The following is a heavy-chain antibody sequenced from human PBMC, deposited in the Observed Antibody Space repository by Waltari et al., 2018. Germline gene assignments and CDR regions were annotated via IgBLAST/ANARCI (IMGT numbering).Heavy chain of an antibody. CDR1: VYTFTDFS. V-gene: IGHV1-46*01. D-gene: IGHD3-10*01. CDR2: INPSGGGT. CDR3: ARAGTTLIWGVAE. Sequence: QVQLVQSGAEVKRPGAAVTVSCNASVYTFTDFSMHWVRQAPGQGLEWMGIINPSGGGTTYTKKFQDRVTMTRDTSTNTVYMELSSLRSEDTAVYYCARAGTTLIWGVAEWGQGTLVTVSS. J-gene: IGHJ4*02.